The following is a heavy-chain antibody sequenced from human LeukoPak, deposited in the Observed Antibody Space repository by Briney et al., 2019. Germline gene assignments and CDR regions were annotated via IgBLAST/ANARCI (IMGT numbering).Heavy chain of an antibody. CDR2: IWYDGSNK. Sequence: GGSLLLSCSASGFSISSYGMHWVRQALGKGLEWVALIWYDGSNKYYGDSVKGRFTISRDNSKNTVYLQMNSLRPEDTAVYYCASRQGGIVGYYWGQGTLVTVSS. CDR1: GFSISSYG. J-gene: IGHJ4*02. V-gene: IGHV3-33*01. CDR3: ASRQGGIVGYY. D-gene: IGHD2-15*01.